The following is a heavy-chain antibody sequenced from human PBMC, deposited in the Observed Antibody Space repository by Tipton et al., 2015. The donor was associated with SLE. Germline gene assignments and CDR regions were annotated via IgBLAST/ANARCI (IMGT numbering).Heavy chain of an antibody. V-gene: IGHV4-59*12. J-gene: IGHJ4*02. D-gene: IGHD3-3*01. CDR2: IYYSGST. CDR3: ARRCGMGLYR. CDR1: GGSISSYY. Sequence: TLSLTCTVSGGSISSYYWSWIRQPPGKGLEWIGYIYYSGSTNYNPSLKSRVTISVDTSKNQFSLRLNSVTAADTAVYYCARRCGMGLYRWGQGTLVTVSS.